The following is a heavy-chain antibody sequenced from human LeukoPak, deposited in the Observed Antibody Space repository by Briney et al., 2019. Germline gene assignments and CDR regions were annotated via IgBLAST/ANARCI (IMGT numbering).Heavy chain of an antibody. D-gene: IGHD6-13*01. CDR2: IYYSGST. CDR3: ARDLAAAGTIDP. V-gene: IGHV4-59*01. CDR1: GGSISSYY. J-gene: IGHJ5*02. Sequence: SETLSLTCTVSGGSISSYYWSWIRQPPGKGLEWIGYIYYSGSTNYNPSPKSRVTISEDTSKNQFSLKLSSVTAADTAVYYCARDLAAAGTIDPWGQGTLVTVSS.